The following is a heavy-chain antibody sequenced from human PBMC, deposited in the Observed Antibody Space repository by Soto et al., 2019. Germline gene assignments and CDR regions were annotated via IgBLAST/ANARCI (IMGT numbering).Heavy chain of an antibody. CDR2: ISWNSGSI. D-gene: IGHD6-19*01. J-gene: IGHJ4*02. CDR1: GFTFDDYA. V-gene: IGHV3-9*01. CDR3: GKDIGEIAVAG. Sequence: EVQLVESGGGLVQPGRSLRLSCAASGFTFDDYAMHWVRQAPGKGLEWVSGISWNSGSIGYADSVKGRFTISRDNAKNSLYLEMNGVRSEDTALYYCGKDIGEIAVAGWGQGTLVTVSS.